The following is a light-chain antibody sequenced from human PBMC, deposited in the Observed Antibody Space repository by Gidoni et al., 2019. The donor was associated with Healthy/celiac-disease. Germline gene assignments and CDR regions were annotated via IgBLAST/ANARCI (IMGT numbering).Light chain of an antibody. CDR3: QQRSNGPPLT. CDR2: DAS. CDR1: QSVSSY. V-gene: IGKV3-11*01. J-gene: IGKJ4*01. Sequence: EIVLTQSPATLSWSPGERATLSCRASQSVSSYLAWYQQKPGQAPRLRISDASKRATGTPARFSGSGSGTDFTLTISSLEPEDFAVYYCQQRSNGPPLTFGGGTKVEIK.